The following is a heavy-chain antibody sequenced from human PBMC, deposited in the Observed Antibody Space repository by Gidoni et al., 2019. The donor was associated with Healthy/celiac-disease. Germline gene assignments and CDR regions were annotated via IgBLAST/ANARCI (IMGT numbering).Heavy chain of an antibody. CDR3: ARGEYYDSSGYFDY. Sequence: QVQLVESGGGVVQPGRSLRLSCAASGFTFSSYGMHWVRQAPGKGLEWVAVIWYDGSNKYYADSVKGRFTISRDNSKNTLYLQMNSLRAEDTAVYYCARGEYYDSSGYFDYWGQGTLVTVSS. CDR2: IWYDGSNK. V-gene: IGHV3-33*01. J-gene: IGHJ4*02. CDR1: GFTFSSYG. D-gene: IGHD3-22*01.